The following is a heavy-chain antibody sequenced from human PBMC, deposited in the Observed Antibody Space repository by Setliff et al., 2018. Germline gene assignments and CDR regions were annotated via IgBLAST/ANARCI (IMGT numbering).Heavy chain of an antibody. CDR1: GFTFSCYW. V-gene: IGHV3-72*01. CDR2: TRNKANSYTT. J-gene: IGHJ6*03. Sequence: PGGSLRLSCAASGFTFSCYWMSWVRQAPGKGLEWVGRTRNKANSYTTEYAASVKGRFTISSDESKNALYLQMNSLKTEATAVYYCTREASVDFWSGYPYYYYMDVWGKGTTVTVSS. CDR3: TREASVDFWSGYPYYYYMDV. D-gene: IGHD3-3*01.